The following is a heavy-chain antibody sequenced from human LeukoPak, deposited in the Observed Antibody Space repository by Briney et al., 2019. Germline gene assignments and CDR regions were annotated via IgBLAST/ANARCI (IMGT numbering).Heavy chain of an antibody. J-gene: IGHJ6*04. D-gene: IGHD3-3*02. CDR1: GFTFSNYA. Sequence: PGGPLRLSCAASGFTFSNYAMHWVRQAPGKGLEYVSAISYNGGSTYYANSVKGRFTISRDNSKNTLYLQMGSLIAEDMAVYYCARRFAAQLAFVDVWGKGTTVTISS. V-gene: IGHV3-64*01. CDR3: ARRFAAQLAFVDV. CDR2: ISYNGGST.